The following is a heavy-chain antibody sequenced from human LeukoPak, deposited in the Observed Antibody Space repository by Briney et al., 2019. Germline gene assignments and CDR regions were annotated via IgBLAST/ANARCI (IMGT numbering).Heavy chain of an antibody. CDR3: ARQGRIAVAGTTDY. D-gene: IGHD6-19*01. J-gene: IGHJ4*02. V-gene: IGHV4-39*01. Sequence: PSETLSLTCTVSGGSISSSSYYWGWIRQPPGKGLEWIGSIYYSGSTYYDPSLKSRVTISVDTSKNQFSLKLSSVTAADTAVYYCARQGRIAVAGTTDYWGQGTLVTVSS. CDR1: GGSISSSSYY. CDR2: IYYSGST.